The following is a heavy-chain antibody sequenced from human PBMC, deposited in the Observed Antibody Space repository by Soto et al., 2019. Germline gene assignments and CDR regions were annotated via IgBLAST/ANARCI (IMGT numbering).Heavy chain of an antibody. CDR1: GYTFTSYY. CDR3: ARDTGIVVVPATLPYYYYGMDV. Sequence: QVQLVQSGAEVKKPGASVKVSCKASGYTFTSYYMHWVRQAPGQGLEWMGIINPSGGSTSYAQKFQGRVTMTRDTSTSTVYMELSSLRSEDTAVYYCARDTGIVVVPATLPYYYYGMDVWGQGTTVTVSS. J-gene: IGHJ6*02. CDR2: INPSGGST. V-gene: IGHV1-46*01. D-gene: IGHD2-2*01.